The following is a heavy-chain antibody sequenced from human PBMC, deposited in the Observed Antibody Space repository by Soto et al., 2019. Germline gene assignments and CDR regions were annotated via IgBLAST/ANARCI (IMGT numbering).Heavy chain of an antibody. D-gene: IGHD4-17*01. CDR3: ARPGVDYGEPDDY. V-gene: IGHV5-10-1*01. CDR2: IDPSDSYT. CDR1: GFTFTSYW. Sequence: GESLKISCKGSGFTFTSYWISWVRQMPGKGLEWMGRIDPSDSYTNYSPSFQGHVTISADKSISTAYLQWSSLKASDTAMYYCARPGVDYGEPDDYWGQGTLVTVSS. J-gene: IGHJ4*02.